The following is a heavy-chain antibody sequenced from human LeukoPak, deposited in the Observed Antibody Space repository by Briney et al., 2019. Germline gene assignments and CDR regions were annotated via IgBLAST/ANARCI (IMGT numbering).Heavy chain of an antibody. Sequence: GGSLRLSCAASGFTFSSYWMSWVRQAPGKGLEWVANIKRDGSEKYSVGSVKGRFTISRDNVKNSLYLQMNSLRAEDTAVYYCAREGIDYTNFYNYFYMDVWGKGTTVTVS. CDR3: AREGIDYTNFYNYFYMDV. V-gene: IGHV3-7*01. CDR2: IKRDGSEK. D-gene: IGHD4-11*01. CDR1: GFTFSSYW. J-gene: IGHJ6*03.